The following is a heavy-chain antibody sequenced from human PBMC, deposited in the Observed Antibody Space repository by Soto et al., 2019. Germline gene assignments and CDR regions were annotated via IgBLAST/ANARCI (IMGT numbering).Heavy chain of an antibody. V-gene: IGHV1-8*01. CDR2: MNPNSGNT. D-gene: IGHD3-22*01. Sequence: ASVKVSCKASGYTFTSHDINWLRQATGQGLEWMGWMNPNSGNTGYAQKFQGRVTMTRDTSITTAYMELSSLRSEDTAVYYCAMYYYDRSGYPGAFDIWGLGTMVSVSS. CDR3: AMYYYDRSGYPGAFDI. CDR1: GYTFTSHD. J-gene: IGHJ3*02.